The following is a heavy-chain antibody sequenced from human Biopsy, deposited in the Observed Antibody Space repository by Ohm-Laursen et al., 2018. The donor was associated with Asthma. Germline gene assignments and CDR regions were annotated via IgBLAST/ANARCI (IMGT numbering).Heavy chain of an antibody. CDR2: MYYSGSA. CDR3: ARHQEAASYHYEGSIAY. J-gene: IGHJ4*02. D-gene: IGHD3-22*01. Sequence: SQTLSLTCSVSGGAIRTSGYYWGWIRQPPGKGLEWIGSMYYSGSAYYNPSLESRVTISVDTSKNQFSLKRSSVTAADTAVYFCARHQEAASYHYEGSIAYWGQGIPVTVSS. V-gene: IGHV4-39*01. CDR1: GGAIRTSGYY.